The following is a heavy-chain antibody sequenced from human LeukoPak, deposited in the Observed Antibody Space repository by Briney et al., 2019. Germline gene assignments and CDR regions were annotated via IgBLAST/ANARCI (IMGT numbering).Heavy chain of an antibody. CDR2: IYYSGST. CDR3: ARDPALLWFGEPPFDY. D-gene: IGHD3-10*01. J-gene: IGHJ4*02. Sequence: PSETLSLTCTVSGGSISSGSYYWGWIRQPPGKGLEWIGSIYYSGSTYYNPSLKSRVTISVDTSKNQFSLKLSSVTAADTAVYYCARDPALLWFGEPPFDYWGQGTLVTVSS. V-gene: IGHV4-39*07. CDR1: GGSISSGSYY.